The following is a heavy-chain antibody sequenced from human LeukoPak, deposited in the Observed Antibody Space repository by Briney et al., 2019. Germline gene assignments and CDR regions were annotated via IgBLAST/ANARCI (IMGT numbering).Heavy chain of an antibody. Sequence: GGSLRLSCAASGFTFSDYYMSWIRQAPGKGLEWVSYISSSGSTIYYADSVKGRFTISRDNAKNTLYLQMNSLRAEDTAVYYCAKRTDTSGNRGGALDIWGQGTMVAVSS. D-gene: IGHD3-22*01. V-gene: IGHV3-11*01. CDR3: AKRTDTSGNRGGALDI. CDR1: GFTFSDYY. CDR2: ISSSGSTI. J-gene: IGHJ3*02.